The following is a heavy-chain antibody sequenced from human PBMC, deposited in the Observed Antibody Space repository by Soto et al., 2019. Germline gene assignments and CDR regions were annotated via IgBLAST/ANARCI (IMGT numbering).Heavy chain of an antibody. D-gene: IGHD3-10*01. CDR3: AKGGVRGVQMAV. Sequence: EVQLLESGGGLVQPGGSLRLSCAASGFIFSRYAMTWVRQAPGKGLEWVSAITGGGFSTYYTDSVKGRFTISRDNYKNTLYLQMNRLRAEDTAVYFCAKGGVRGVQMAVWGQGTTVTVSS. V-gene: IGHV3-23*01. CDR1: GFIFSRYA. J-gene: IGHJ6*02. CDR2: ITGGGFST.